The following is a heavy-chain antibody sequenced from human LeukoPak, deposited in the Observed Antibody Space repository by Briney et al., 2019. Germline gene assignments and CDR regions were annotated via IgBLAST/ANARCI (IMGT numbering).Heavy chain of an antibody. J-gene: IGHJ4*02. V-gene: IGHV3-66*01. CDR3: ARNLYYYDSSGYYYY. D-gene: IGHD3-22*01. CDR2: IYTGGST. CDR1: GFTVSSNY. Sequence: GGSLRLSCAASGFTVSSNYMSWVRQAPWKGLEWVSAIYTGGSTYYAGSVKGRFTISRDNSKNTLYLQMNSLRAEDTAVYYCARNLYYYDSSGYYYYWGQGTLVTISS.